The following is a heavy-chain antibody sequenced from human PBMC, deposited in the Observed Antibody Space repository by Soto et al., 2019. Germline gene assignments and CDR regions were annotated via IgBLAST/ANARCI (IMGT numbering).Heavy chain of an antibody. CDR2: INHRGST. J-gene: IGHJ4*02. CDR3: ARDGVGLDY. CDR1: GGSFSGYS. Sequence: PSETLSLTCAVCGGSFSGYSWSWIRQPPGKGLEWIGEINHRGSTNYNPSLKSRVTISVDTSKNQFSLKLSSVTAADTAVYYCARDGVGLDYWGQGTLVTVSS. V-gene: IGHV4-34*01.